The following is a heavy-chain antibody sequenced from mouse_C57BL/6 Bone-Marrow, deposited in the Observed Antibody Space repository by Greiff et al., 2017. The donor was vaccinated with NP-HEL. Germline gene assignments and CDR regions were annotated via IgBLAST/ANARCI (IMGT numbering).Heavy chain of an antibody. CDR1: GYTFTDYY. J-gene: IGHJ3*01. CDR3: ARLGDGYASWFAY. D-gene: IGHD2-2*01. Sequence: EVQLQESGPVLVKPGASVKMSCKASGYTFTDYYMNWVKQSHGKSLEWIGVINPYNGGTSYNQKFKGKATLTVDKSSSTAYMELNSLTSEDSAVYYCARLGDGYASWFAYWGQGTLVTVSA. V-gene: IGHV1-19*01. CDR2: INPYNGGT.